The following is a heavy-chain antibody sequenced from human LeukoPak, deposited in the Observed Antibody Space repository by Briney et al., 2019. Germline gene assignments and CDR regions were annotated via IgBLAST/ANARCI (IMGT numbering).Heavy chain of an antibody. J-gene: IGHJ4*02. CDR3: ARVAVATRLGYFDY. D-gene: IGHD5-12*01. CDR2: IYYSGST. V-gene: IGHV4-59*01. CDR1: GGSISSYY. Sequence: PSETLSLTCTVPGGSISSYYWSWILQPPGKGLEWIGYIYYSGSTNYNPPLKSRVTISVDTSKNQFSLKLSSVTAADTAVYYCARVAVATRLGYFDYWGQGTLVTVSS.